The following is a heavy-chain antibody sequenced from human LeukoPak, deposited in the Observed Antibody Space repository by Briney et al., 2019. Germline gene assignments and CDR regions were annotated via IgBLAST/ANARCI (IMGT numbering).Heavy chain of an antibody. CDR2: IRYNGDNK. J-gene: IGHJ6*03. CDR3: AKRVVIRSTDYFYYYIHV. Sequence: PGGSLRLSCEASGFSFSDYGMHWVRQAPGKGLEWVAFIRYNGDNKYYADSVKGRFTVSRDNSQSTRYLQMNSLRVEDTAVYYCAKRVVIRSTDYFYYYIHVWGKGTTVTVSS. V-gene: IGHV3-30*02. CDR1: GFSFSDYG. D-gene: IGHD3-3*01.